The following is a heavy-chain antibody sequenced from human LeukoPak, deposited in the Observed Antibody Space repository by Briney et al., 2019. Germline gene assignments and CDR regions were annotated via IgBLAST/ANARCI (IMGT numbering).Heavy chain of an antibody. CDR1: GFTFSNYW. CDR2: ISSDGTNT. J-gene: IGHJ4*02. V-gene: IGHV3-74*01. CDR3: ASDQGHSNYIYDY. Sequence: GGSLRLSCAASGFTFSNYWMHWVRQSPGKGLVWVSRISSDGTNTNYADSVRGRFTISRDNAENTLYLQMTSLRAEDTAVYYCASDQGHSNYIYDYWGQGTLVTVSS. D-gene: IGHD4-11*01.